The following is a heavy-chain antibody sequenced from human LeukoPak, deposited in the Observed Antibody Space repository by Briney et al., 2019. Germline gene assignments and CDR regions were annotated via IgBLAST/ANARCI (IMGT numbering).Heavy chain of an antibody. D-gene: IGHD3-9*01. Sequence: ASVTVSCKASGYTFTSYGISWVRQAPGQGLEWMGWISAYNGNTNYAQKLQGRVTMTTDTSTSTAYMELRSLRSDDTAVYYCARDLDAYYDILTGGDAFDIWGQGTMVTVSS. J-gene: IGHJ3*02. CDR3: ARDLDAYYDILTGGDAFDI. V-gene: IGHV1-18*04. CDR1: GYTFTSYG. CDR2: ISAYNGNT.